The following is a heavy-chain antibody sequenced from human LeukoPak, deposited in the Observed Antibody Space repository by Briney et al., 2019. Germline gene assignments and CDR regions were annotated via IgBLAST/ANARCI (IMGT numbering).Heavy chain of an antibody. V-gene: IGHV4-4*02. CDR2: IYHSGST. CDR1: GGSISSSNW. Sequence: SETLSLTCAVSGGSISSSNWWSWVRQPPGKGLEWIGEIYHSGSTNYNPSLKSRVTISVDTSKNQFSLKLSSVTAADTAVYYCAREEGSSSWSHYYYYYYMDVWGKGTTVTVSS. J-gene: IGHJ6*03. CDR3: AREEGSSSWSHYYYYYYMDV. D-gene: IGHD6-13*01.